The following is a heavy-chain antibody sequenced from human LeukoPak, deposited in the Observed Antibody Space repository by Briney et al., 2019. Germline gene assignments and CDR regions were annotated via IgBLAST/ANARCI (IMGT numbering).Heavy chain of an antibody. D-gene: IGHD2-2*01. CDR1: GGTFSSYA. Sequence: RASVKVSCKASGGTFSSYAISWVRQAPGQGLEWMGRIIPIFGTANYAQKFQGRVTITADESTSTAYMELSSLRSEDTAVYYCARNVRGYQPDYWGQGTLVTVSS. CDR3: ARNVRGYQPDY. V-gene: IGHV1-69*15. CDR2: IIPIFGTA. J-gene: IGHJ4*02.